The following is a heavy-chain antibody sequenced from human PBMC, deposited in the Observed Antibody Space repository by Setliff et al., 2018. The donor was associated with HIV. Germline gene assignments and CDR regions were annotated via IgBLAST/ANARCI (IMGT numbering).Heavy chain of an antibody. V-gene: IGHV3-15*01. J-gene: IGHJ4*02. CDR3: TTTLRSTTSGPH. Sequence: PGGSLRLSCTASGFTFGDYAMSWVRQAPGKGLEWVGRIKSKTDGGTADYAAPVKGRFTISRDDSKNTLYLQMNSLKTEDTAVYYCTTTLRSTTSGPHWGQGTLVTVSS. D-gene: IGHD2-2*01. CDR2: IKSKTDGGTA. CDR1: GFTFGDYA.